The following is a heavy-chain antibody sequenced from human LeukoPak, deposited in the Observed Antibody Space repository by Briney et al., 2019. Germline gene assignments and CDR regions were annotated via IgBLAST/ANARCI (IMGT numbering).Heavy chain of an antibody. CDR1: GFTFSTYP. D-gene: IGHD6-19*01. CDR3: VKDTNNPGVAGGDC. CDR2: ISSNGGST. V-gene: IGHV3-64D*06. J-gene: IGHJ4*02. Sequence: GGSLRLSCSASGFTFSTYPVHWVRQAPGKGLEFVSSISSNGGSTYYAESVKGRFTISRDNSKSTLYLQMSSLRAEDTAVYYCVKDTNNPGVAGGDCWGQGTLVTVSS.